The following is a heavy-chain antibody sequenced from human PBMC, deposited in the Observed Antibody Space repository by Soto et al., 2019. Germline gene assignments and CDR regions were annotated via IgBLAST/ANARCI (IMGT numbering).Heavy chain of an antibody. J-gene: IGHJ6*02. D-gene: IGHD6-19*01. CDR2: VYTSGRT. V-gene: IGHV3-66*01. CDR3: ARDLAVAGLYYYYYYGMDV. Sequence: GGSLRLSCAASGFTVTNSYMAWVRQAPGKGLEWVSVVYTSGRTYHADSVKGRFTVSRDISTNMFFLQMNKLSAEDMAVYYCARDLAVAGLYYYYYYGMDVWGQGTTVTAP. CDR1: GFTVTNSY.